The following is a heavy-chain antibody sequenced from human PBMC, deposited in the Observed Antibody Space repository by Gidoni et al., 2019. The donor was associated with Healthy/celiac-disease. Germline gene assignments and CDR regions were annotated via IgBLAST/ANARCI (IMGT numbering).Heavy chain of an antibody. CDR1: GYTFTGYY. V-gene: IGHV1-2*02. Sequence: QVQLVQSGAEVNKPGASVKVSCKASGYTFTGYYLHWVRQAPGQGLEWMGWINPNSGGTNYAQKFQGRVTMTRDTSISTAYMELSRLRSDDTAVYYCASLGYCSSTSCYPTRFFDYWGQGTLVTVSS. CDR3: ASLGYCSSTSCYPTRFFDY. J-gene: IGHJ4*02. D-gene: IGHD2-2*01. CDR2: INPNSGGT.